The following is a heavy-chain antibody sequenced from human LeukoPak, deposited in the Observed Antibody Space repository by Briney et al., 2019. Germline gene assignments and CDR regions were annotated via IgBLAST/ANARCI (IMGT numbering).Heavy chain of an antibody. CDR3: AKGRDIVVVPAAISYYFDY. CDR1: GFTFSRYG. Sequence: GGSLRLSCTASGFTFSRYGMHWVRQAPGKGLEWVAVIWYDGSNKYYADSVKGRFTISRDNSKNTLYLQMNSLRAEDTAVYYCAKGRDIVVVPAAISYYFDYWGQGTLVTVSS. V-gene: IGHV3-33*06. J-gene: IGHJ4*02. CDR2: IWYDGSNK. D-gene: IGHD2-2*01.